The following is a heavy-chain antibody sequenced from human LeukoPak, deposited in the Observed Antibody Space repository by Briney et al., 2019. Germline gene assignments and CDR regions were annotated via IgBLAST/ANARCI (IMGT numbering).Heavy chain of an antibody. CDR1: GGSFSGYY. CDR2: INHSGST. J-gene: IGHJ4*02. V-gene: IGHV4-34*01. Sequence: QPSETLSLTCAVYGGSFSGYYWSWIRQPPGKGLEWIGEINHSGSTNYNPSLKSRVTISVDTSKNQFSLKLSSVTAADTAVYYCARGFVAYYWGQGTLVTVSS. CDR3: ARGFVAYY. D-gene: IGHD2-15*01.